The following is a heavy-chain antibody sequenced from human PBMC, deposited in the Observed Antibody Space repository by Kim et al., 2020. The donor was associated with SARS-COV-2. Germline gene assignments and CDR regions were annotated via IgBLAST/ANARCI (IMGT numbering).Heavy chain of an antibody. CDR3: ARERALLWFGESRFDGMDV. CDR1: GFTFSSYG. Sequence: GGSLRLSCAASGFTFSSYGMHWVRQAPGKGLEWVAVISYDGSNNYYADSVKGRFTISRDNSKNTLYLQMNSLRAEDTAVYYCARERALLWFGESRFDGMDVWGQGTTVTVSS. D-gene: IGHD3-10*01. CDR2: ISYDGSNN. V-gene: IGHV3-33*05. J-gene: IGHJ6*02.